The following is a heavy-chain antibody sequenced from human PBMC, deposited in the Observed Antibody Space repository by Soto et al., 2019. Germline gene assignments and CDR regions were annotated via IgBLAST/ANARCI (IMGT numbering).Heavy chain of an antibody. D-gene: IGHD4-4*01. J-gene: IGHJ6*03. CDR3: ARLTVTTSIEIDYYYYYYMDV. Sequence: PSETLSLTCTVSGFSISSGGYYWSWIRQHPGKGLEWIGYIYYSGSTYYNPSLKSRVTISVDTSKNQFSLKLSSVTAADTAVYYCARLTVTTSIEIDYYYYYYMDVWGKGTTVTVSS. V-gene: IGHV4-31*03. CDR2: IYYSGST. CDR1: GFSISSGGYY.